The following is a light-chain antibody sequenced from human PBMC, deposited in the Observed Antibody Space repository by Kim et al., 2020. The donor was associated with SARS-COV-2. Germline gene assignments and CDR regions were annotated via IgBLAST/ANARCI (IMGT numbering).Light chain of an antibody. V-gene: IGKV3-20*01. Sequence: YPGERATLSCRAGQSVSSSYLAWYQQKPGQAPRLLIYGASSRATGIPDRFSGSGSGTDFTLTISRLEPEDFAVYYCQQYGSTPPTFGQGTKVDIK. J-gene: IGKJ1*01. CDR1: QSVSSSY. CDR2: GAS. CDR3: QQYGSTPPT.